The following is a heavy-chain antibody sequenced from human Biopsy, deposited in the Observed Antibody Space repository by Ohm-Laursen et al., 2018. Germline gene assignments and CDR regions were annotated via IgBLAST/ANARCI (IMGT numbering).Heavy chain of an antibody. J-gene: IGHJ2*01. CDR1: GCSTNDYF. CDR2: IYSSGGS. Sequence: SDTLSLTCSVSGCSTNDYFWSWIRQSAGETLEWIGRIYSSGGSSYNPSLKSRISMSMDTSNNQFSLTLTSVTAADSAVYYCARTPGKAVAGRFLDLWGRGTLVTVSS. V-gene: IGHV4-4*07. D-gene: IGHD6-19*01. CDR3: ARTPGKAVAGRFLDL.